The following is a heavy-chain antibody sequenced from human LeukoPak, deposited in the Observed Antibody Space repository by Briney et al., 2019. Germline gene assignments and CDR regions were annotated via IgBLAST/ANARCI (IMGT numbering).Heavy chain of an antibody. CDR3: ARAPGGNAGNFQH. J-gene: IGHJ1*01. CDR2: IYYSGST. V-gene: IGHV4-59*01. D-gene: IGHD4-23*01. Sequence: SETLSLTCTVSGGSISTYYRNWIRQPPGKGLEWIGYIYYSGSTNYNPSLKSRVTISVDTSKNHFSLKLSSVTAADTAVYYCARAPGGNAGNFQHWGQGTLVTVSS. CDR1: GGSISTYY.